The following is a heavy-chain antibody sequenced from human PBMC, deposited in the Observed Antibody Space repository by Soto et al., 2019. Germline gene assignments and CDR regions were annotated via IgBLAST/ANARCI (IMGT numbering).Heavy chain of an antibody. CDR2: INPSSGST. V-gene: IGHV1-46*01. CDR3: ASAAVTGTAGLDF. CDR1: GYTFTSYY. D-gene: IGHD6-19*01. J-gene: IGHJ4*02. Sequence: ASVKVSCKASGYTFTSYYMHWVRQAPGQGLEWMGIINPSSGSTSYAEKFQGRVTMTRDTSTSTAYMELSRLTSDDTAVYYCASAAVTGTAGLDFWGQGTQVTVSS.